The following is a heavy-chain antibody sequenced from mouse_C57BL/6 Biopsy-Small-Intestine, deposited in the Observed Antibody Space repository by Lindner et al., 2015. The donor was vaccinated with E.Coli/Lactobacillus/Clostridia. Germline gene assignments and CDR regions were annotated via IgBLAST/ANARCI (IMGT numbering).Heavy chain of an antibody. Sequence: QLQESGAELARPGASVKLSCKASGYTFTSYGINWVKQRTGQGLEWIGEIYPRTGNTYYNEKFKGKATLTADKSSSTAYMELSSLTSEDSAVYFCARPLWDVGYWGQGTTLTVSS. CDR2: IYPRTGNT. CDR3: ARPLWDVGY. D-gene: IGHD4-1*01. V-gene: IGHV1-81*01. J-gene: IGHJ2*01. CDR1: GYTFTSYG.